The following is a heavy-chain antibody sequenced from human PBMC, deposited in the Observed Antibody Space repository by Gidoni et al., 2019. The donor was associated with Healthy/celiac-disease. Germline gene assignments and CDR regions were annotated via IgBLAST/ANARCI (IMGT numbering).Heavy chain of an antibody. V-gene: IGHV3-11*05. CDR1: GFTFSDYY. J-gene: IGHJ4*02. D-gene: IGHD3-9*01. Sequence: QVQLVASGGGLVKPGGSLRLSCAASGFTFSDYYMSWIRQAPGKGLEWVSYISSSSSYTNYADSVKGRFTISRDNAKNSLYLQMNSLRAEDTAVYYCARVWNYDILTGYHTFDYWGQGTLVTVSS. CDR2: ISSSSSYT. CDR3: ARVWNYDILTGYHTFDY.